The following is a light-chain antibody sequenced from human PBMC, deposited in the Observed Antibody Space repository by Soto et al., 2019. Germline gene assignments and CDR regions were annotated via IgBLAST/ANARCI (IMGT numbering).Light chain of an antibody. CDR3: QSYDSSLSGSV. CDR2: GNS. CDR1: SSKIGAGYD. V-gene: IGLV1-40*01. J-gene: IGLJ2*01. Sequence: QSVLTQPPSVSGAPGQRVTISCTGGSSKIGAGYDVHWYQQLPGTAPNLLIYGNSNRPSGVPDRFSGSKSGTSASLAITGLQAEDEADYYCQSYDSSLSGSVFGGGTKLTVL.